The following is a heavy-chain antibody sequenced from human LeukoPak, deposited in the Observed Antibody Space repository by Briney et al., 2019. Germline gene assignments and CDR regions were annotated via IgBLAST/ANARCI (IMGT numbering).Heavy chain of an antibody. Sequence: EASVKVSCKASGGTFSSYAISWVRQAPGQGLEWMGWIIPIFGTANYAQKFQGRVTITADESTSTAYMELSSLRSEDTAVYYCARDKAEMATIRAFDIWGQGTMVTVSS. D-gene: IGHD5-24*01. CDR3: ARDKAEMATIRAFDI. J-gene: IGHJ3*02. CDR2: IIPIFGTA. V-gene: IGHV1-69*13. CDR1: GGTFSSYA.